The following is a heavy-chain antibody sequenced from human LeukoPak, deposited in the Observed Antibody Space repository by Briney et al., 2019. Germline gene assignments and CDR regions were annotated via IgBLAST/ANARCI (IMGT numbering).Heavy chain of an antibody. Sequence: GASVKVSCKASGYTFTDYYMHWVRQAPGQGLEWMGWINPNSGSTDSAQKFQGRVTMTRDTSIRTAYMELSRLTSDDTAVYSCARLNSTSSHYYGMDVWGLGTTVTVSS. V-gene: IGHV1-2*02. J-gene: IGHJ6*02. CDR2: INPNSGST. D-gene: IGHD2-2*01. CDR3: ARLNSTSSHYYGMDV. CDR1: GYTFTDYY.